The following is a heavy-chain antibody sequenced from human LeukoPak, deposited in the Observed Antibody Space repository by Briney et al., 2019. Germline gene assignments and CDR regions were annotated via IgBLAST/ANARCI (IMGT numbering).Heavy chain of an antibody. CDR3: AKEEAWIQPEYGMDV. Sequence: GGSLRLSCAASGFTFSSFAMSWVRQAPGKGLEWVSDISGGGGSTYYADSVKGRFTISRDNSKNTLYLQMNSLRAEDTAVYYCAKEEAWIQPEYGMDVWGQGTTVTVSS. CDR1: GFTFSSFA. J-gene: IGHJ6*02. D-gene: IGHD5-18*01. V-gene: IGHV3-23*01. CDR2: ISGGGGST.